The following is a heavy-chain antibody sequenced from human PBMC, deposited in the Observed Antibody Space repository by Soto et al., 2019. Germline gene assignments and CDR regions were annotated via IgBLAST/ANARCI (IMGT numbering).Heavy chain of an antibody. CDR3: AVHLGENYYTMDV. CDR2: ITGSGKSA. V-gene: IGHV3-23*01. D-gene: IGHD3-10*01. J-gene: IGHJ6*02. Sequence: EVQLLESGGGWVQPGGSLRLSCAASGFTFSTFVMTWVRQVPGEGLEWISSITGSGKSAYYADSVNGRVTISRDNSKNTLYLQISSLGVDDTAVYHCAVHLGENYYTMDVWGQGTTVTVSS. CDR1: GFTFSTFV.